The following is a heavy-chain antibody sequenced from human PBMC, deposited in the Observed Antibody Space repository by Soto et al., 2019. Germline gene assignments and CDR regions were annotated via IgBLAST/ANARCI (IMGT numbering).Heavy chain of an antibody. CDR1: GFSLSTRDVG. CDR3: AQGRGGVATF. V-gene: IGHV2-5*02. J-gene: IGHJ4*02. CDR2: IYWDDDK. Sequence: QITLNESGPTLVKPTQTLTLTCTFSGFSLSTRDVGVGWIRQPPGKALEWLGVIYWDDDKSYSPSLKSRLTITKDTSKNPVVLRMTKMDPVDTATYYCAQGRGGVATFWGQGTLVTVSS. D-gene: IGHD3-16*01.